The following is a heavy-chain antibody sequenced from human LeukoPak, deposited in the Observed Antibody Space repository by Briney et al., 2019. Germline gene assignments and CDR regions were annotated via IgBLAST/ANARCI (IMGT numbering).Heavy chain of an antibody. J-gene: IGHJ4*02. CDR1: GFTFSSYS. Sequence: KPGGSLRLSCAASGFTFSSYSMNWVRQAPGRALEWVSSITSSGTYIFYADSVKGRFTISRDNAKNSLYLQMNSLGPEDTAVYYCARDQWLDYWGQGTLVTVSS. D-gene: IGHD5-12*01. V-gene: IGHV3-21*01. CDR3: ARDQWLDY. CDR2: ITSSGTYI.